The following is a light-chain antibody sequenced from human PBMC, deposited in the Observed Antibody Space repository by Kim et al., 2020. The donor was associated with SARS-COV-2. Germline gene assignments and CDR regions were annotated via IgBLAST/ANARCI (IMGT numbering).Light chain of an antibody. Sequence: SYELTQPPSVSVSPGQTASITCSGDKLGDKYTCWYQQKPGPSPVLVIYQDNKRPSGIPERFSGSNSGNTATLTISGTQAMDETDYFCQAWDSSTVVFGGG. CDR3: QAWDSSTVV. CDR2: QDN. J-gene: IGLJ2*01. CDR1: KLGDKY. V-gene: IGLV3-1*01.